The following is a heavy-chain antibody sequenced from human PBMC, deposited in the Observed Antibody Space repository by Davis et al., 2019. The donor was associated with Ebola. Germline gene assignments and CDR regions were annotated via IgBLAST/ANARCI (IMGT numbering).Heavy chain of an antibody. V-gene: IGHV4-39*01. CDR1: GGSISSSSYY. J-gene: IGHJ4*02. Sequence: PSETLSLTCTVSGGSISSSSYYWGWIRQPPGKGLEWIGSIYYSGSTYYNPSLKSRVTISVDTSKNQFSLKLSSVTAADTAVYYCASHGLVWGSYRRYFDYWGQGTLVTVSS. CDR2: IYYSGST. CDR3: ASHGLVWGSYRRYFDY. D-gene: IGHD3-16*02.